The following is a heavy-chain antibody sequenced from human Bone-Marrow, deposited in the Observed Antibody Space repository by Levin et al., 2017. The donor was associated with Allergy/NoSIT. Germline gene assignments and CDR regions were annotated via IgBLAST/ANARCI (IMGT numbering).Heavy chain of an antibody. Sequence: GGSLRLSCAASGFTVSSYFINWVRQAPGKGLEWVSVIYSGGSTYYLDSLKGRFTISRDKSKNTVYLQINSLRVEDTAVYYCARGGTVTPDGFNVWGQGTMVSVSS. CDR3: ARGGTVTPDGFNV. CDR1: GFTVSSYF. D-gene: IGHD4-17*01. V-gene: IGHV3-53*01. CDR2: IYSGGST. J-gene: IGHJ3*01.